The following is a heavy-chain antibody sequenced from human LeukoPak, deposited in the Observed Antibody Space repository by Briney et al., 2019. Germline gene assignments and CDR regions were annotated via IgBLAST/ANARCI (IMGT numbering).Heavy chain of an antibody. Sequence: SETLSLTCTVSGGSISSYYWSWIRQPPGKGLEWIGYIYYSGSTNYNPSLKSRVTISLDTSKNQFSLKLNSVTAADTAVYYCAXXXXXXXXXXXCYSVRVHYMDVWGKGTTVTVSS. V-gene: IGHV4-59*01. CDR2: IYYSGST. CDR1: GGSISSYY. J-gene: IGHJ6*03. CDR3: AXXXXXXXXXXXCYSVRVHYMDV. D-gene: IGHD2-15*01.